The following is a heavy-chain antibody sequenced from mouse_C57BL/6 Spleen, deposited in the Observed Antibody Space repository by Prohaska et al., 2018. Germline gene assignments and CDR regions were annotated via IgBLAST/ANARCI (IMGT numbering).Heavy chain of an antibody. J-gene: IGHJ3*01. CDR1: GFNIKDDY. D-gene: IGHD3-2*02. CDR3: TRGGSSGFTWFAY. V-gene: IGHV14-4*01. CDR2: IDPENGDT. Sequence: EVQLQQSGAELVRPGASVKLSCTASGFNIKDDYMHWVKQRPEQGLEWIGWIDPENGDTEYASKFQGKATITADTSSNTAYLQLSSLTSEDTAVYYCTRGGSSGFTWFAYWGQGTLVTVSA.